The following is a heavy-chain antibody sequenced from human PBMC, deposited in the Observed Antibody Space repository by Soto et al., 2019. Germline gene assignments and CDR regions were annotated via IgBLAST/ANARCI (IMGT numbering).Heavy chain of an antibody. Sequence: GGSLRLSCAASGFTFSSHAMSWVRQAPGKGLEWVSSISSSSSNIYYADSVKGRFTISRDNAKNSLYLQMNSLRAEDTAVYYCARDPDCSSTSCYAGTPYNWFDPWGQGTLVTVSS. CDR2: ISSSSSNI. J-gene: IGHJ5*02. D-gene: IGHD2-2*01. CDR3: ARDPDCSSTSCYAGTPYNWFDP. CDR1: GFTFSSHA. V-gene: IGHV3-21*01.